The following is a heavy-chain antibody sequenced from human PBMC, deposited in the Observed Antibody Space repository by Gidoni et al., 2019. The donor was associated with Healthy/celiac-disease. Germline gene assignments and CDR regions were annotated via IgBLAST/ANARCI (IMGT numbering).Heavy chain of an antibody. CDR2: IIPILGIA. Sequence: QVQLVQSGAEVKTPGSSVKVSCKASGGTFSSYTISWVRQAPGQGLEWMGRIIPILGIANDAQKFQGRVTITADKSTSTAYMELSSLRSEDTAVYYCARGTEYSSSAGDYWGQGTLVTVSS. D-gene: IGHD6-6*01. CDR3: ARGTEYSSSAGDY. J-gene: IGHJ4*02. CDR1: GGTFSSYT. V-gene: IGHV1-69*02.